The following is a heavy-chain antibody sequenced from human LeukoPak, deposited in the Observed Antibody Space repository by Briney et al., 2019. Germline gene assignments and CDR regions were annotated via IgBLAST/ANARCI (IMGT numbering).Heavy chain of an antibody. CDR2: IYYSGST. CDR3: ARWEAVERSLRFWFDP. D-gene: IGHD1-26*01. V-gene: IGHV4-39*07. J-gene: IGHJ5*02. Sequence: SETLSLTCTVSGGSISSSSYYWGWIRQPPGKGLEWIGSIYYSGSTYYNPSLKSRVTISVDTSKNQFSLKLSSVTAADTAVYYCARWEAVERSLRFWFDPWGQGTLVTVSS. CDR1: GGSISSSSYY.